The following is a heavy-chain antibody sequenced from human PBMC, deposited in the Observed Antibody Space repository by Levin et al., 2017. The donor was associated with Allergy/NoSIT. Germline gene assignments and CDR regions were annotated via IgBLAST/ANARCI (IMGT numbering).Heavy chain of an antibody. CDR3: TTGLYRGYIPD. D-gene: IGHD5-18*01. Sequence: ETLSLTCAASGFTFSNVWMSWVRQAPGKGLEWVGRIKTKTDGGTDYAAPVKGRFTISRDDSKNTLYLQMNSLKTEDTAVYYCTTGLYRGYIPDWGQGTLVTVSS. J-gene: IGHJ4*02. CDR1: GFTFSNVW. V-gene: IGHV3-15*01. CDR2: IKTKTDGGT.